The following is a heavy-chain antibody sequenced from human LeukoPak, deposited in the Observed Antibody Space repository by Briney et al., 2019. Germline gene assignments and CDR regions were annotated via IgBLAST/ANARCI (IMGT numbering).Heavy chain of an antibody. V-gene: IGHV4-61*02. D-gene: IGHD4-23*01. CDR2: IYTSGSI. Sequence: PSQTLSLTCTVSGGSISSGSYYWSWIRQPAGKGLEWIGRIYTSGSINYNPSLKSRVTISVDRSKNQFSLKLSSVTAADTAVYYCARERYGGNLYYFDYWGQGTLVTVSS. CDR3: ARERYGGNLYYFDY. CDR1: GGSISSGSYY. J-gene: IGHJ4*02.